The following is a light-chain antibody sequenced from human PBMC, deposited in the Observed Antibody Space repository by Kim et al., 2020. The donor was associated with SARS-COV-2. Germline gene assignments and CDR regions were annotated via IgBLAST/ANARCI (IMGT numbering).Light chain of an antibody. CDR2: RNN. CDR3: AAWDDSLSGYV. V-gene: IGLV1-47*01. Sequence: QSVLTQPPSASETPGQRATISCSGSSSNIGSNYVYWYQQLPGTAPKLLIYRNNQRPSVVPDRFSGSKSATSASLAISGLRSEDEADYYCAAWDDSLSGYVFGSGTKVTVL. J-gene: IGLJ1*01. CDR1: SSNIGSNY.